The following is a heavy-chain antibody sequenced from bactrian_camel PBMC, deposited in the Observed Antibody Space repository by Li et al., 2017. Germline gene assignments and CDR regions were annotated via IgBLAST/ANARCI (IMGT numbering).Heavy chain of an antibody. D-gene: IGHD7*01. CDR2: IATGSGNT. CDR1: GYTYNRNC. J-gene: IGHJ4*01. Sequence: HVQLVESGGGSVQAGGSLRLSCAASGYTYNRNCMAWFRQAPGKEREGVARIATGSGNTYYADSMKGRFTISQDNAKNTLYLQMNSLKPEDTAMYYCAAAAGLFGGTCLDVRSVDYWGQGTQVTVSS. V-gene: IGHV3S1*01. CDR3: AAAAGLFGGTCLDVRSVDY.